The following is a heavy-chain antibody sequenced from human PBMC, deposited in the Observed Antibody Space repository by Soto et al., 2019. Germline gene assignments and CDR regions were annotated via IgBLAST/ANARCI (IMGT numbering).Heavy chain of an antibody. Sequence: GGSLRLSCAASGFTVSSNYMSWVRQAPGKGLEWVSVIYSGGSTYYADSVKGRFTISRDNSKNTLYLQMNSLRAEDTAVYYCARDAIFPGWPYFDYWGQGTLVTVSS. V-gene: IGHV3-66*01. J-gene: IGHJ4*02. CDR2: IYSGGST. CDR1: GFTVSSNY. D-gene: IGHD2-21*01. CDR3: ARDAIFPGWPYFDY.